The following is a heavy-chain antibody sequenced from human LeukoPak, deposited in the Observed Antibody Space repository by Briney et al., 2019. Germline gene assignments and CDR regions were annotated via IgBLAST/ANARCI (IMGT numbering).Heavy chain of an antibody. Sequence: GASVKVSCKASGYTFTNYAMNWVRQAPGQGLEWMGWINTNTGNPTYAQGFTGRFVFSLDTAVSTAYLQISSLKAEDTAVYYCARVQSRYCYDSSPFDYWGQGTLVTVSS. D-gene: IGHD3-22*01. CDR2: INTNTGNP. V-gene: IGHV7-4-1*02. J-gene: IGHJ4*02. CDR1: GYTFTNYA. CDR3: ARVQSRYCYDSSPFDY.